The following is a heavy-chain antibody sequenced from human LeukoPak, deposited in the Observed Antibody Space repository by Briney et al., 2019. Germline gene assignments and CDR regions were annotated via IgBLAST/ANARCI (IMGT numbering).Heavy chain of an antibody. CDR1: GGSISSSSYY. J-gene: IGHJ4*02. CDR2: IYYSGST. CDR3: ARHKIAVAVFDY. Sequence: SETLSLTCTVSGGSISSSSYYWGWIRQPPGTGLEWIGSIYYSGSTYYNPSLKSRVTISVDTSKNQFSLKLSSVTAADMAVYYCARHKIAVAVFDYWGQGTLVTVSS. D-gene: IGHD6-19*01. V-gene: IGHV4-39*01.